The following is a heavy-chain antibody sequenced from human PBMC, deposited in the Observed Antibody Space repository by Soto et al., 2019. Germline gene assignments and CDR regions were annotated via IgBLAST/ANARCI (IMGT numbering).Heavy chain of an antibody. J-gene: IGHJ6*02. D-gene: IGHD3-10*01. CDR2: ISYDGSNK. CDR3: AKDGLWFGEFADYYGMDV. CDR1: GFTFSSYG. Sequence: QVQLVESGGGVVQPGRSLRLSCAASGFTFSSYGMHWVRQAPGKGLEWVAVISYDGSNKFYADSVKGRFTISRDNSKNTLYLQMNSPRAEDTAVYYCAKDGLWFGEFADYYGMDVWGQGTTVTVSS. V-gene: IGHV3-30*18.